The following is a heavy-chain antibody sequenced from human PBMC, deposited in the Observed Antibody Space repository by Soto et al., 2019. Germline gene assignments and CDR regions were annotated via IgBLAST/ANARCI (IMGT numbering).Heavy chain of an antibody. CDR2: IWYDGSNE. CDR1: GCNFFSYA. Sequence: GGSLRLSCEASGCNFFSYAMHWVRQAPGKGLELVAVIWYDGSNEDYGDSMKGRFTIFRDNSKNTVYLQMNSLRADDTAVYYCARDLGIEAGCVMECYAMAVWGQGTKVTVSS. J-gene: IGHJ6*02. D-gene: IGHD6-13*01. V-gene: IGHV3-33*01. CDR3: ARDLGIEAGCVMECYAMAV.